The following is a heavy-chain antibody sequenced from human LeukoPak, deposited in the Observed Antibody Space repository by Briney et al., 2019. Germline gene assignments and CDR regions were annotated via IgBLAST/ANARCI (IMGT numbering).Heavy chain of an antibody. CDR2: IYSGGST. CDR3: ARDRFFSSSGGHGAFDI. V-gene: IGHV3-53*01. Sequence: GGSLRLSCAASGFTVSSNYMSWVRQAPGKGLEWVSVIYSGGSTYYADSVKGRFTISRDNAKNSLYLQMNSLRAEDTAVYYCARDRFFSSSGGHGAFDIWGQGTMVTVSS. CDR1: GFTVSSNY. J-gene: IGHJ3*02. D-gene: IGHD2/OR15-2a*01.